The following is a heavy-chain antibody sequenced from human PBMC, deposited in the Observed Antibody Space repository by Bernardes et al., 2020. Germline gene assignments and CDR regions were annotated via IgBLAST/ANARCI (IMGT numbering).Heavy chain of an antibody. CDR2: IYSGGRA. D-gene: IGHD1-26*01. CDR3: ASAVGIVGTAQHFPDDAFDI. J-gene: IGHJ3*02. CDR1: GFSVTSHY. Sequence: GGSLRLSCEASGFSVTSHYMTWVRRAPGKGLEWVSVIYSGGRAHYADSVRGRFTISRDNSKNTLYLQMNNLRVEDTAVYYCASAVGIVGTAQHFPDDAFDIWGQGTMVNVSS. V-gene: IGHV3-53*01.